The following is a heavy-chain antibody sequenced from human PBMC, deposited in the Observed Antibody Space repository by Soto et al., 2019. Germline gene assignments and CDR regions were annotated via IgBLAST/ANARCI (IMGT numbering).Heavy chain of an antibody. D-gene: IGHD6-19*01. CDR3: ATRIGNIGWYWLDT. CDR1: GFTFSSSD. Sequence: SVKVSCKASGFTFSSSDVQWVRQARGQRLEWIGWIVLGNGNTNYAQKFQERVTITRDMSTSTAYMEVRSLTSDDTAVYYCATRIGNIGWYWLDTWGQGTLVTVSS. CDR2: IVLGNGNT. V-gene: IGHV1-58*01. J-gene: IGHJ5*02.